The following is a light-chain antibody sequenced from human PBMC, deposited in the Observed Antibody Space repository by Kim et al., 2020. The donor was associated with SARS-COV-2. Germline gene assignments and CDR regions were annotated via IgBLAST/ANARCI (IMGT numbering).Light chain of an antibody. J-gene: IGKJ2*01. V-gene: IGKV3-15*01. Sequence: EVLMTQSPATLSVSPGERATLSCRASRSISTKLAWYQQKPGQAPRLLIYGASTRAAGIPARFSGSGSGTDFTLTISSLQSEDFAVYYCQQYNNWPPTTFGQGTKLEI. CDR3: QQYNNWPPTT. CDR1: RSISTK. CDR2: GAS.